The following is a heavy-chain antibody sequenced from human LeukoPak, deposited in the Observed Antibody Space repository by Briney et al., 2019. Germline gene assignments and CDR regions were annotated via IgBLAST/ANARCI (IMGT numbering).Heavy chain of an antibody. D-gene: IGHD3-3*01. CDR3: ARDHVGITIFGVAGGWFDP. Sequence: GASVKVSCKASGYTFTSYDINWVRQATGQGLEWMGWMNPNSGNTGYAQKFQGRVTMTRNTSISTAYMELSSLRSEDTAVYYCARDHVGITIFGVAGGWFDPWGQGTLVTVSS. CDR1: GYTFTSYD. CDR2: MNPNSGNT. V-gene: IGHV1-8*01. J-gene: IGHJ5*02.